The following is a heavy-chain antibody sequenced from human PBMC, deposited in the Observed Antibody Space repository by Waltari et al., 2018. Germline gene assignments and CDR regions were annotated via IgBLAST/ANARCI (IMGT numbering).Heavy chain of an antibody. D-gene: IGHD2-2*01. V-gene: IGHV3-7*01. CDR1: GFTFNGYW. J-gene: IGHJ4*02. Sequence: EVQLVESGGGLVQPGGSLRLSCGASGFTFNGYWMSWVRQTPGKGRGWVANINYDGSQSYYVDSVKGRFTVSRDNAKNSVYLQMNSLRVEDTAVYYCAKSRGFEYWGQGTLITVSS. CDR3: AKSRGFEY. CDR2: INYDGSQS.